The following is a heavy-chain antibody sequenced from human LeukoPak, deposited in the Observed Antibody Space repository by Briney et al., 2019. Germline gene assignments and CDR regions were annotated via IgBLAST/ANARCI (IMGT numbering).Heavy chain of an antibody. CDR2: ISAYNGNT. CDR1: GYTFTSYG. D-gene: IGHD1-1*01. Sequence: ASVKVSCKASGYTFTSYGISWVRQAPGQGLEWMGWISAYNGNTNYAQRLQGRVTMTTDTPTSTAYMELRSLRSDDTAVYYCARDGTGTTREDYWGQGTLVTVSS. CDR3: ARDGTGTTREDY. J-gene: IGHJ4*02. V-gene: IGHV1-18*04.